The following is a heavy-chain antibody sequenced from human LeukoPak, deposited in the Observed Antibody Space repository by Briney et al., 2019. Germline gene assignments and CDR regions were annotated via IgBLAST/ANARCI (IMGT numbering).Heavy chain of an antibody. CDR2: IYYSGST. CDR1: GGSISSGGYY. Sequence: SETLSLTCTVSGGSISSGGYYWSWIRQHPGKGLEWIGYIYYSGSTYYNPSLKSRVTVSVDTSKNQFSLKLSSVTAADTAVYYCAREAVTWRYFDLWGRGTLVTVSS. CDR3: AREAVTWRYFDL. V-gene: IGHV4-31*03. D-gene: IGHD4-17*01. J-gene: IGHJ2*01.